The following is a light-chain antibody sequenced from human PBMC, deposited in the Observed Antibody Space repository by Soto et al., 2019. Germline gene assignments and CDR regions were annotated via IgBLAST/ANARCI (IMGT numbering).Light chain of an antibody. CDR3: SSYTSSSTVV. V-gene: IGLV2-14*01. CDR2: EVS. Sequence: QSALTQPASVSGSPGQSITISCTGTSSDVGGYKYVSWYQQHPGKAPKRMIYEVSNRPSGVSNRFSGSKSGNTASLTISGLQAEDEADYYCSSYTSSSTVVFGGGTKLTVL. J-gene: IGLJ2*01. CDR1: SSDVGGYKY.